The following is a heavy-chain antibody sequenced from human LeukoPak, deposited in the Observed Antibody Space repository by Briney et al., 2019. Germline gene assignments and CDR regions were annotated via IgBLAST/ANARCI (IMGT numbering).Heavy chain of an antibody. J-gene: IGHJ6*03. V-gene: IGHV3-20*04. CDR2: INWNGGST. CDR3: ARVPTMIVRCYMDV. Sequence: GGSLRLSCAASGFTFDDYGMSWVRPAPGKGLEWVSGINWNGGSTGYADSVKGRFTISRDNAKNSLYLQMNSLRAEDTALYYCARVPTMIVRCYMDVWGKGTTVSVSS. CDR1: GFTFDDYG. D-gene: IGHD3-22*01.